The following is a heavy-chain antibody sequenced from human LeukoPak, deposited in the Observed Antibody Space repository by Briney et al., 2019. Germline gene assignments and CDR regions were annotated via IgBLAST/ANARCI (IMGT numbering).Heavy chain of an antibody. D-gene: IGHD4-17*01. CDR2: INSDGSRT. V-gene: IGHV3-74*01. CDR3: ARDRSVNYGDYVH. J-gene: IGHJ4*02. CDR1: GFTFSRHW. Sequence: QPGGSLRLSCAASGFTFSRHWMHWVRQAPGRGLVWVSHINSDGSRTGYAESVKGRFTISRDNGKNSLYLQMNSLRAEDTAVYYCARDRSVNYGDYVHWGQGTLVTVSS.